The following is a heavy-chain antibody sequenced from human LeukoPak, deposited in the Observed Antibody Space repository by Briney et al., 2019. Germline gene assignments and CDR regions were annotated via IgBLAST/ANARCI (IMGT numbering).Heavy chain of an antibody. V-gene: IGHV4-31*03. CDR1: GGSITSSGYY. Sequence: SETLSLTCTVSGGSITSSGYYWTWIRQHPGKGLEWIGYIYDRGITHYNPSLKSRVSISVDTSTNQFSLNLNSMTAADTAVYYCARGEVVIIPTGYYYSMDVWGQGITVIVSS. J-gene: IGHJ6*02. CDR2: IYDRGIT. CDR3: ARGEVVIIPTGYYYSMDV. D-gene: IGHD3-3*01.